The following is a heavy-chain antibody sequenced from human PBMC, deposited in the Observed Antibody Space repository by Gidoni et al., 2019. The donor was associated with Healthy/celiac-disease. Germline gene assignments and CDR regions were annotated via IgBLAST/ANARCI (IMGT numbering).Heavy chain of an antibody. CDR3: ASAVVVAATSFYYYYFGMDV. V-gene: IGHV4-61*02. CDR1: GGSISSGSYY. D-gene: IGHD2-15*01. J-gene: IGHJ6*02. CDR2: IYTSGGT. Sequence: QVQLQESGPGLVKPSQTLSLTCTVSGGSISSGSYYWSWIRQPAGKGLEWIGRIYTSGGTNYNPSLKSRVTISVDTSKNQFSLKLSSVTAADTAVYYCASAVVVAATSFYYYYFGMDVWGQGTTVTVSS.